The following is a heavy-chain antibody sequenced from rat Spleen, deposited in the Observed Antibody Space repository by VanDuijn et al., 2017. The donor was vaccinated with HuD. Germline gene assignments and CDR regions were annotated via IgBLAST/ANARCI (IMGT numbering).Heavy chain of an antibody. CDR3: AKGNRERYFDY. CDR2: ISYDGLNT. Sequence: EVQLVESDGGLVQPGRSLKLSCAASGFTFSDYYMAWVRQAPTKGLEWVATISYDGLNTYYRDSVKGRFTISRDNAKSTLYLQMDSLRSEDTATYYCAKGNRERYFDYWGQGVMVTVSS. V-gene: IGHV5-29*01. J-gene: IGHJ2*01. D-gene: IGHD1-5*01. CDR1: GFTFSDYY.